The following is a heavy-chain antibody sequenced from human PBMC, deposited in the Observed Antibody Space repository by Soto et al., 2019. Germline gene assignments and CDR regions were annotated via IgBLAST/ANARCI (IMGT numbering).Heavy chain of an antibody. D-gene: IGHD3-10*02. J-gene: IGHJ2*01. CDR3: FQAEDGIRVVRSVSAFLLNRSSDL. V-gene: IGHV3-53*04. CDR2: IYSGGST. Sequence: KGMEWVSVIYSGGSTYYADSVKGRFTISRHKSKNTLYLQMNSLRSEDTAVFFFFQAEDGIRVVRSVSAFLLNRSSDL.